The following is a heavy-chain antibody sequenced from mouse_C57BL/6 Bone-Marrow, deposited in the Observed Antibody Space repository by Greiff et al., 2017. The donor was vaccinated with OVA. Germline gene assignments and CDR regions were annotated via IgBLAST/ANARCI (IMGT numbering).Heavy chain of an antibody. CDR2: ISYDGSN. CDR3: ASPPHYGSSYWFAY. D-gene: IGHD1-1*01. CDR1: GYSITSGYY. V-gene: IGHV3-6*01. Sequence: EVQLVESGPGLVKPSQSLSLTCSVTGYSITSGYYWNWIRQFPGNKLEWMGYISYDGSNNYNPSLKNRISITRDTSKNQFFLKLNSVTTEDTATYYCASPPHYGSSYWFAYWGQGTLVTVSA. J-gene: IGHJ3*01.